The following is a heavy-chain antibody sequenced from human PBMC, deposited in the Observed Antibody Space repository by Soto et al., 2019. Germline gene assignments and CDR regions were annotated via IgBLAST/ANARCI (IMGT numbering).Heavy chain of an antibody. CDR3: ARARIAVAGTEDYYYYGMDV. Sequence: EVQLVESGGGLVKPGGSLRLSCAASGFTFSSYSMNWVRQAPGKGLEWVSSISSSSSYIYYADSVKGRFTISRDNAKNSLYLQMNSLRAEDTAVYYCARARIAVAGTEDYYYYGMDVWGQGTTVTVSS. J-gene: IGHJ6*02. D-gene: IGHD6-19*01. CDR1: GFTFSSYS. V-gene: IGHV3-21*01. CDR2: ISSSSSYI.